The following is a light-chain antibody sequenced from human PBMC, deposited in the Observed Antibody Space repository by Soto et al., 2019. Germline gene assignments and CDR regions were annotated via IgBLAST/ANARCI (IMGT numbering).Light chain of an antibody. CDR3: QQYGTPLFT. Sequence: ILLTQSPGTLSLSPGERATLACGASQSVTNNFLAWDQQKPGQAPRLLIYGASSRATGVPDRFSGSGSGKDFTLTISRLEPGDFAVYYCQQYGTPLFTFGPGTKVDIK. J-gene: IGKJ3*01. V-gene: IGKV3-20*01. CDR1: QSVTNNF. CDR2: GAS.